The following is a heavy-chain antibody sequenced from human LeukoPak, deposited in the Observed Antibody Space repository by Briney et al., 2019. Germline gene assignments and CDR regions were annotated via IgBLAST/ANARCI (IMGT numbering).Heavy chain of an antibody. Sequence: SGPTLVKPTQTLTLTCTFSGFSLSTSGVGVGWIRQPPGKALEGLPLRFWDDDRRYSPSLKTRLTITSAPSTNQVVLTLTNMDPVDTATYYCAHRDYYDSRGYLDWGQGTLVTVSS. CDR2: RFWDDDR. J-gene: IGHJ4*02. CDR1: GFSLSTSGVG. CDR3: AHRDYYDSRGYLD. D-gene: IGHD3-22*01. V-gene: IGHV2-5*02.